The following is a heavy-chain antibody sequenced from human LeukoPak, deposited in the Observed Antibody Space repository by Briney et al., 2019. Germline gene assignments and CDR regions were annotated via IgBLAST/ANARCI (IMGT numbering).Heavy chain of an antibody. J-gene: IGHJ3*02. CDR1: GGSFSGYY. D-gene: IGHD6-19*01. CDR2: INHSGST. CDR3: ARRRIAVAGTVGAFDI. V-gene: IGHV4-34*01. Sequence: PSETLSLTCAVYGGSFSGYYWSWIRQPPGKGLEWIGEINHSGSTNYNPSLKSRVTISVDTSKNQFSLKLSSVTAADTAVYYCARRRIAVAGTVGAFDIWGQGTMVTVSS.